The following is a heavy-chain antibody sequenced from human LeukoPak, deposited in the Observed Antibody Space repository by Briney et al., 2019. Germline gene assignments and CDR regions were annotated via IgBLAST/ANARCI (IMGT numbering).Heavy chain of an antibody. D-gene: IGHD1-26*01. Sequence: VASVKVSCKTSGYTFSSYDINWVRQATGQGLEWMGWMNPITGNTGYAQKFQGRVTMTRDTSLSTAYMELSSLRSEDTAVYYCATGPVVGATTRYYYYGIDVWGQGTTVTVSS. CDR3: ATGPVVGATTRYYYYGIDV. CDR2: MNPITGNT. CDR1: GYTFSSYD. V-gene: IGHV1-8*01. J-gene: IGHJ6*02.